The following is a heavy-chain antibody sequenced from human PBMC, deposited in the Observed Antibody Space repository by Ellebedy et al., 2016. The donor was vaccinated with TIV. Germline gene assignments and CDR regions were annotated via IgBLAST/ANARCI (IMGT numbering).Heavy chain of an antibody. CDR2: ISYDGSNK. CDR3: ARWPSGDAPLDY. J-gene: IGHJ4*02. D-gene: IGHD4-17*01. V-gene: IGHV3-30-3*01. CDR1: GFTFSSYA. Sequence: LSLTCAASGFTFSSYAMHWVRQAPGKGLEWVAVISYDGSNKYYADSVKGRFTISRDNSKNTLYLQMYSLRAEDTAVYYCARWPSGDAPLDYWGQGTLVTVSS.